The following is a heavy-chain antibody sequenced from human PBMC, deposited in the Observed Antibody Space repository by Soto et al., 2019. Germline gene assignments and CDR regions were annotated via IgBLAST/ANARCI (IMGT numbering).Heavy chain of an antibody. D-gene: IGHD5-18*01. CDR1: GGTFSSYA. Sequence: QVQLVQSGAEVKKPGSSVKVSCKASGGTFSSYAISWVRQAPGQGLEWMGGIIPIFGTANYAQKFQGRVTITADESTSTAYMELSSLRSEDTAVYYCARGLQDTAMVAATYYCGMDVWGQGTTVTVSS. J-gene: IGHJ6*02. V-gene: IGHV1-69*01. CDR3: ARGLQDTAMVAATYYCGMDV. CDR2: IIPIFGTA.